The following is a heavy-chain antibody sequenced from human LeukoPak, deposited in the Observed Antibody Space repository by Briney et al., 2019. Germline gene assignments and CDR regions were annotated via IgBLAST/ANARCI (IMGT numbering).Heavy chain of an antibody. CDR1: GFTFSSYW. V-gene: IGHV3-7*01. Sequence: GGSLRLSCAASGFTFSSYWMSWVRQAPGKGLEWVANIKQDGSEEYYVDSVKGRFTISRDNAKNSLYLQMNSLRAEDTAVYYCARVYDFWSGYYTGRVDYYYYYMDVWGKGTTVTVSS. J-gene: IGHJ6*03. D-gene: IGHD3-3*01. CDR3: ARVYDFWSGYYTGRVDYYYYYMDV. CDR2: IKQDGSEE.